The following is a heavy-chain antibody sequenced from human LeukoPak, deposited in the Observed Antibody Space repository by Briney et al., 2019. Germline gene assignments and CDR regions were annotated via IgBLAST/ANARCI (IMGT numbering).Heavy chain of an antibody. Sequence: SETLSLTCTVSGGSISSGDYYWSWIRQPPGKGLEWIGYIYYSGSTYYNPSLKSRVTMSVDASKNQLSLKLSSVTAADTAVYYCARELTYADYWGQGTLVTVSS. D-gene: IGHD4/OR15-4a*01. CDR1: GGSISSGDYY. V-gene: IGHV4-30-4*01. CDR3: ARELTYADY. J-gene: IGHJ4*02. CDR2: IYYSGST.